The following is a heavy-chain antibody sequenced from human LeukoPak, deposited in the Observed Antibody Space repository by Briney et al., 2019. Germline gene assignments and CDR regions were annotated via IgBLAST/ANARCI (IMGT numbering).Heavy chain of an antibody. Sequence: PGGSLRLSCAASGFTFSDYWMTWVRQAPGKGLERVASIQRHGSEKYHVDSVTGRFTISRDNAKNSLYLQMDSLRAEDTAVYYCTRLGHLTTGRRIFDYWGQGTLVTVSS. V-gene: IGHV3-7*01. CDR2: IQRHGSEK. D-gene: IGHD1-1*01. CDR1: GFTFSDYW. J-gene: IGHJ4*02. CDR3: TRLGHLTTGRRIFDY.